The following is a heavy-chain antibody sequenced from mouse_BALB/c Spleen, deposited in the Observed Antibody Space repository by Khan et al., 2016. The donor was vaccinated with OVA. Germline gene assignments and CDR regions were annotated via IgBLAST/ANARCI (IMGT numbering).Heavy chain of an antibody. CDR3: ARSTYRYAFAY. CDR2: MIYNGYT. D-gene: IGHD2-14*01. Sequence: EVQLQESGPSLVKPSQTLSLTCSVTGDSITSGYWSWIRKFPGNKLEYMGYMIYNGYTDYNPSLKSRLAITRHKSKNQYYLQMNSVTAEYTATYYCARSTYRYAFAYWGQGSLVTVSA. CDR1: GDSITSGY. V-gene: IGHV3-8*02. J-gene: IGHJ3*01.